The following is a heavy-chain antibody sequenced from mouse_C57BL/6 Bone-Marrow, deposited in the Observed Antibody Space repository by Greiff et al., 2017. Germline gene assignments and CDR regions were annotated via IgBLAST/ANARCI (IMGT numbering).Heavy chain of an antibody. Sequence: QVQLQQPGAELVMPGASVKLSCKASGYTFTSYWMHWVKQRPGQGLEWIGEIDPSDSYTNYNQKFKGKSTLTVDKSSSPAYMQLSSLTSEDSAVYYCARRDYGSSYAGFAYWRQVTLVTVS. CDR1: GYTFTSYW. V-gene: IGHV1-69*01. CDR3: ARRDYGSSYAGFAY. CDR2: IDPSDSYT. J-gene: IGHJ3*01. D-gene: IGHD1-1*01.